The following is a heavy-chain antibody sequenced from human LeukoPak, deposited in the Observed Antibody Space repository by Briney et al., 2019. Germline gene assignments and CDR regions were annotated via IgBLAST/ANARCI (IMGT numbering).Heavy chain of an antibody. Sequence: GGSLRLSCAASGFTFSNYEMNWVRQAPGKGLEWVSYISSSGSTIYYADSVKGRFTISRDNAKNSLYLQMNSLRAEDTAVYYCASALSDYYGSGSSDYWGQGTLVTVSS. CDR1: GFTFSNYE. CDR3: ASALSDYYGSGSSDY. CDR2: ISSSGSTI. J-gene: IGHJ4*02. V-gene: IGHV3-48*03. D-gene: IGHD3-10*01.